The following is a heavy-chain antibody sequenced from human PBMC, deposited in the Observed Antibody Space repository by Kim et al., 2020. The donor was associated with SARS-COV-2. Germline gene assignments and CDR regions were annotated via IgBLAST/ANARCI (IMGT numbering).Heavy chain of an antibody. CDR3: ARVIGSGSFSAFFY. D-gene: IGHD1-26*01. Sequence: SETLSLTCSVTGGSINSYFWSWIRQPPGKGLEWIGYIFHRGSSNYHPSLGGRATMFTDTSRNQVSLKLTSVTPADTAIYFCARVIGSGSFSAFFYWGQGLRVIVSS. J-gene: IGHJ4*02. CDR2: IFHRGSS. CDR1: GGSINSYF. V-gene: IGHV4-59*01.